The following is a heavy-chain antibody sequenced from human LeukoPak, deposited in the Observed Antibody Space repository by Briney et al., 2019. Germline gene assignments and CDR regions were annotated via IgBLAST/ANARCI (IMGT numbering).Heavy chain of an antibody. CDR2: ISAYKGNT. Sequence: AVKVSCKACVYTFPRYGLSGVGQPPGKALEGMGWISAYKGNTNYAQKLQGRVSMTTDTSTSTAYMELRSLRSDDTAVYYCARGHGLNGSDPWGQGTLVTVSS. CDR1: VYTFPRYG. CDR3: ARGHGLNGSDP. V-gene: IGHV1-18*01. J-gene: IGHJ5*02.